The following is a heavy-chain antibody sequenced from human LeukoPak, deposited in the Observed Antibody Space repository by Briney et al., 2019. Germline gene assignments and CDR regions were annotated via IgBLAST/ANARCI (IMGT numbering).Heavy chain of an antibody. J-gene: IGHJ4*02. D-gene: IGHD2-15*01. CDR3: ARGPVGRGDY. Sequence: SETLSLTCAVYGGSFSGYYWSWIRQPPGKGLEWIGEINHGGSTNYNPSLKSRVTISVDTSKNQFSLKLSSVTAADTAVYYCARGPVGRGDYWGQGTLVTVSS. V-gene: IGHV4-34*01. CDR2: INHGGST. CDR1: GGSFSGYY.